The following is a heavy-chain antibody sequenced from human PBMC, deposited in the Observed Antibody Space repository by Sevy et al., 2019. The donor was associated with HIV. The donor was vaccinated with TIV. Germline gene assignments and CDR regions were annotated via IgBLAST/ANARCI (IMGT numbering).Heavy chain of an antibody. Sequence: GGSLRLSCSVSGFNFSTYAMHWVRQAPGKGLEWVAVISYEGTETFYAASVEGRFTISRDNSKNMLSLQINSLRPEDMAVYYCARDGGYSIKWYPLYWGHGTLVTVSS. CDR1: GFNFSTYA. D-gene: IGHD6-13*01. J-gene: IGHJ4*01. CDR2: ISYEGTET. CDR3: ARDGGYSIKWYPLY. V-gene: IGHV3-30-3*01.